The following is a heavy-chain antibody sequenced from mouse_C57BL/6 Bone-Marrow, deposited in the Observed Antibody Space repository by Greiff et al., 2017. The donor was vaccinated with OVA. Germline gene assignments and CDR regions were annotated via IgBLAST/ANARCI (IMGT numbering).Heavy chain of an antibody. J-gene: IGHJ4*01. D-gene: IGHD1-1*01. Sequence: VQLQQPGAELVMPGASVQLSYKASGYTFTSYWMHWVKQRPGQGLEWIGEIDPSDSYTNYNQKFKGKSTLTVDKSSSTAYMQLSSLTSEDSAVYYCARSLLLRYRRAMDYWGQGTSVTVSS. V-gene: IGHV1-69*01. CDR1: GYTFTSYW. CDR3: ARSLLLRYRRAMDY. CDR2: IDPSDSYT.